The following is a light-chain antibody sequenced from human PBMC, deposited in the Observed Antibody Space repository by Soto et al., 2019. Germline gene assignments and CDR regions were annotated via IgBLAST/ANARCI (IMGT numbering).Light chain of an antibody. CDR1: QSISSY. Sequence: DIQMTQSPSSLSASVGDRVTITCRASQSISSYLNWYQQKPGKAPKLLIYAASSLQSGVPSRFSGSGSGTDFTLTISSLQPEDFATYYCQHNGAFGQGTKVEIK. J-gene: IGKJ1*01. CDR2: AAS. V-gene: IGKV1-39*01. CDR3: QHNGA.